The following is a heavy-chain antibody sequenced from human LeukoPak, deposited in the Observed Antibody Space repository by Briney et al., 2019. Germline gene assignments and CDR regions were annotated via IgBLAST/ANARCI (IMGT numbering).Heavy chain of an antibody. Sequence: GGSLRLSCAASGFTFSSYWMSWVRQAPGKGPEWVATIREDGSEIYYVASVKGRFTISRDNAKNFLYLQMNSLRADDTAVYYCVRDKATGSSSGSLFDNWGQGTLVTVSS. CDR1: GFTFSSYW. CDR3: VRDKATGSSSGSLFDN. D-gene: IGHD1-26*01. J-gene: IGHJ4*02. V-gene: IGHV3-7*01. CDR2: IREDGSEI.